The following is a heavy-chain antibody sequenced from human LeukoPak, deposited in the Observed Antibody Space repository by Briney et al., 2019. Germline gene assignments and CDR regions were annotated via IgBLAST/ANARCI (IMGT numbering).Heavy chain of an antibody. CDR3: ARIGSAAFTDY. V-gene: IGHV3-21*04. Sequence: GGSLRLSCAASGFTFSTSSMNWVRQAPGKWLEWVSSISSSSSYITYADSVNGRFTMSRDNSKNKLFLQMHSLRAEDTAVYYCARIGSAAFTDYWGEGTLVTVS. CDR1: GFTFSTSS. CDR2: ISSSSSYI. D-gene: IGHD3-3*02. J-gene: IGHJ4*02.